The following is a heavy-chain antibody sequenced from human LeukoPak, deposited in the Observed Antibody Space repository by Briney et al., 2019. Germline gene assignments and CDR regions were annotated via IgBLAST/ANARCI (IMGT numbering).Heavy chain of an antibody. J-gene: IGHJ5*02. D-gene: IGHD6-13*01. CDR1: GGSISSYY. V-gene: IGHV4-59*08. CDR3: ARRQQLEDNWFDP. Sequence: PSETLSLTCTVSGGSISSYYWSWIRQPPGKGLEWIGYIYYSGSTNYNPSLKSRVTISVDTSKNQFSLKLSSVTAADTAVYYCARRQQLEDNWFDPWGQGTLVTVSS. CDR2: IYYSGST.